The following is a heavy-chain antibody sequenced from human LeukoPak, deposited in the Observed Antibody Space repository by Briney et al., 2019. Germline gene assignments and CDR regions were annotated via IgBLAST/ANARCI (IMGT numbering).Heavy chain of an antibody. CDR2: INHSGST. J-gene: IGHJ4*02. D-gene: IGHD3-9*01. CDR3: AVPRDILTGYYLQPVAY. V-gene: IGHV4-34*01. CDR1: GGSFSGYY. Sequence: SETLSLTCAVYGGSFSGYYWSWIRQPPGQGLEWIGEINHSGSTNYNPSLKSRVTISVDTSKNQFSLKLSSVTAADTAVYYCAVPRDILTGYYLQPVAYWGQGTLVTVSS.